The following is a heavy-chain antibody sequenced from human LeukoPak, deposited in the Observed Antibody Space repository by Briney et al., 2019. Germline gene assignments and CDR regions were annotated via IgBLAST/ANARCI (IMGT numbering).Heavy chain of an antibody. V-gene: IGHV4-34*01. J-gene: IGHJ5*02. CDR3: ARVVRGVIRWFDP. CDR1: GGSFSGYY. D-gene: IGHD3-10*01. CDR2: INHSGST. Sequence: SETLSLTCAVYGGSFSGYYWSWIRQTPGKGLERIGEINHSGSTNYNPSLKSRVTISVDTSKNQFSLKLSSVTAADTAVYYCARVVRGVIRWFDPWGQGTLVTVSS.